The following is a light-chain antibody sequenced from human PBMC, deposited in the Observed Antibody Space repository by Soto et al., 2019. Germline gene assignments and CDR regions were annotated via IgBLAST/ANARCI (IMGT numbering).Light chain of an antibody. V-gene: IGKV3-15*01. CDR2: GSF. CDR3: QEFNQWPLT. Sequence: EIVMTQSPATLSVSPGERVTLSCRASQSVYSNLALYQQKPGQAPRLLIHGSFTRATGIPARFSGSGSWTEFTLTISSLQSEDLAVYYCQEFNQWPLTVGGGTKVEIK. J-gene: IGKJ4*01. CDR1: QSVYSN.